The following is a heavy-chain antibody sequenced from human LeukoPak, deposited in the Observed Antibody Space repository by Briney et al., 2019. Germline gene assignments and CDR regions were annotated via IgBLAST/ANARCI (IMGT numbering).Heavy chain of an antibody. D-gene: IGHD2-2*01. J-gene: IGHJ4*02. Sequence: PGGSLRLSCAASGFTFSSYSMNWVRQAPGKGLEWVSSISSSSSYIYYADSVKGRFTISRDNAKNSLYLQMNSLRAEDTAVYYCARDQRGGYCSSTSCPLDYWGQGTLVTVSS. V-gene: IGHV3-21*01. CDR3: ARDQRGGYCSSTSCPLDY. CDR2: ISSSSSYI. CDR1: GFTFSSYS.